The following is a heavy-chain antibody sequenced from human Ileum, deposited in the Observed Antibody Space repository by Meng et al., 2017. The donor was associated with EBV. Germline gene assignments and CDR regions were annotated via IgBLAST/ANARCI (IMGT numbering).Heavy chain of an antibody. CDR1: VGCFGTHT. J-gene: IGHJ4*02. CDR2: IIAVFDKT. D-gene: IGHD1-14*01. V-gene: IGHV1-69*12. CDR3: ARGRRNEPLFDY. Sequence: VQLGRVVAEVKKPGSPSKAACEASVGCFGTHTFRWAPQDPVQGLGGTGGIIAVFDKTNAEPRVQDRVTFTADESTSTAYMELGSLTFDDTAVYFWARGRRNEPLFDYWGQGTLVTVSS.